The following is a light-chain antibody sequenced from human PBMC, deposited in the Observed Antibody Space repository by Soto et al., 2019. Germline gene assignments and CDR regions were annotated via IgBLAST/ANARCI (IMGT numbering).Light chain of an antibody. CDR3: LLSYSGAREV. CDR1: TGAVTSGHY. CDR2: DTS. J-gene: IGLJ2*01. V-gene: IGLV7-46*01. Sequence: VVTQEPSLTVSPGGTVTLTCGSSTGAVTSGHYPYWFQQKPGQAPRTLIYDTSNKHSWTPARFSGSLLGGKAALTLSGAQPEDEAEYYCLLSYSGAREVFGGGTKLTVL.